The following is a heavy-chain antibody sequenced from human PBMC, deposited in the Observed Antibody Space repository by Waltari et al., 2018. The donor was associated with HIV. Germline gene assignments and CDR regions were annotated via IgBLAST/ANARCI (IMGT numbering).Heavy chain of an antibody. V-gene: IGHV7-4-1*02. Sequence: QVQLIQSGSDLKKPGASVSVSCKASGYKFMDYAINWVRQAPGQGLQWVGWINTKTGNPTYAQNFTGRFVFSLDTSVSTAFLHISALKAADTAVYFCARDPRGFYGSSFYTYFYGMDVWDQGP. D-gene: IGHD2-2*01. CDR2: INTKTGNP. J-gene: IGHJ6*02. CDR1: GYKFMDYA. CDR3: ARDPRGFYGSSFYTYFYGMDV.